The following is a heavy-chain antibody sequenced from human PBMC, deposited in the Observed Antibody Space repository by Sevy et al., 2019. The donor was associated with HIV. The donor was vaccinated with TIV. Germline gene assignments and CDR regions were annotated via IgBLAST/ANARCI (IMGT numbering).Heavy chain of an antibody. Sequence: SGPTLVNPTQTLTLTCTFSGFSLSTSGVGVGWIRQPPGKALEWLALIYWDDDKRYSPSLKSRLTITKDTSKNQVVLKMTNMDPVDTATYYCAHRRPIGTIFGVVIDYYGMDVWGQGTTVTVSS. CDR2: IYWDDDK. J-gene: IGHJ6*02. D-gene: IGHD3-3*01. CDR1: GFSLSTSGVG. CDR3: AHRRPIGTIFGVVIDYYGMDV. V-gene: IGHV2-5*02.